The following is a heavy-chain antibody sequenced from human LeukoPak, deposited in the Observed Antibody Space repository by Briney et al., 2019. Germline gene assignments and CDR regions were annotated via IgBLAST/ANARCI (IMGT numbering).Heavy chain of an antibody. CDR2: INHSGST. D-gene: IGHD3-10*01. Sequence: TASETLSLTCAVYGGSFSGYYWSWIRQPPGKGLEWIGEINHSGSTNYNPSLKSRVTISADTSKNQFSLKLSSVTAADTAVYYCASTYGSGSQRGDYWGQGTLVTVSS. CDR3: ASTYGSGSQRGDY. V-gene: IGHV4-34*01. J-gene: IGHJ4*02. CDR1: GGSFSGYY.